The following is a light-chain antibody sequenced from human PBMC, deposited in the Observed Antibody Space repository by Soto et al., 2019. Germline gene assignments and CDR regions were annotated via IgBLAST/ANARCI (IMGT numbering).Light chain of an antibody. Sequence: AVKMTQSPSSLSASVGDRVTITCQASQGIRNDLGWYQQKSGKAPKLLIYAASRLQSGGPSRFSRSGSGTYFTLTINRLQPEDFATYYCLQDNNDPTTFGGGNKVEIK. CDR2: AAS. V-gene: IGKV1-6*01. J-gene: IGKJ4*01. CDR1: QGIRND. CDR3: LQDNNDPTT.